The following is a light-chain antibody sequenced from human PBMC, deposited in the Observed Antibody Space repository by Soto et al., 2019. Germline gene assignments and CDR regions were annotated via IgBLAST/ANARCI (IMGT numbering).Light chain of an antibody. CDR3: QQSYSTPLT. CDR1: QSISGY. CDR2: AAS. V-gene: IGKV1-39*01. Sequence: DIQMTQSPSSLSASVGDRVAITCRASQSISGYLNWYQQKPGKAHKILIYAASSLQSGVPSRFSGSGSGTDFTLTISSLQPEDFATYYCQQSYSTPLTFGGGTTVDIK. J-gene: IGKJ4*01.